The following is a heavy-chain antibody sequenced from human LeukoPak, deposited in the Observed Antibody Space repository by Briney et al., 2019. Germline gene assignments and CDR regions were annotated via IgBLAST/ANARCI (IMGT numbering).Heavy chain of an antibody. J-gene: IGHJ4*02. D-gene: IGHD3-9*01. CDR1: GGSISSGDYY. Sequence: SETLSLTCTVSGGSISSGDYYWSWIRQPPGKGLEWIGYIYYSGSTYYNPSLKSRVTISVDTSKNQFSLKLSSVTAADTAVYYCARVSGGRYFDWLLSHSFDYWGQGTLVTVSS. V-gene: IGHV4-30-4*08. CDR3: ARVSGGRYFDWLLSHSFDY. CDR2: IYYSGST.